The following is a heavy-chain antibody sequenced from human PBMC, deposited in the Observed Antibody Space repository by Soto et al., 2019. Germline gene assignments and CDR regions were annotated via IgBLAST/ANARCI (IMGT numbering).Heavy chain of an antibody. D-gene: IGHD2-8*01. V-gene: IGHV3-9*01. CDR2: ISWNSGSI. Sequence: DVQLVESGGGLVQPGRSLRLSCAASGFTFDDYAMHWVRQAPGKGLEWVSGISWNSGSIGYADSVKGRFTISRDNAKNSLYLQMNSLRAEDTALYYCAKDMGIVLTYAFDIWGQGTMVTVSS. CDR3: AKDMGIVLTYAFDI. J-gene: IGHJ3*02. CDR1: GFTFDDYA.